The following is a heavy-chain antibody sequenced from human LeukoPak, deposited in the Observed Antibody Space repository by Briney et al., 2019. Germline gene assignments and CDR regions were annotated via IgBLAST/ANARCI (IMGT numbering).Heavy chain of an antibody. CDR1: GFTFSDYY. CDR3: AGASSIVPAASTIDYFDY. CDR2: ISSRGSTI. V-gene: IGHV3-11*04. Sequence: PGGSLRLSCAASGFTFSDYYMSWIRQAPGKGLEWVSYISSRGSTIYYADSVKGRLTISRDNAKTSLYLQMNSLRAEDTAVYYCAGASSIVPAASTIDYFDYWGQGTLVTVSS. D-gene: IGHD2-2*01. J-gene: IGHJ4*02.